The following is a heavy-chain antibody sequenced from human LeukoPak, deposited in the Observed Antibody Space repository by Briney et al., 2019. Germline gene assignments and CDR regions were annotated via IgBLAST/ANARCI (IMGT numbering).Heavy chain of an antibody. CDR2: ISGSGGST. D-gene: IGHD3-22*01. CDR3: AKAYYYDSSGPFS. J-gene: IGHJ4*02. V-gene: IGHV3-23*01. Sequence: GESLKISCAASGFTFSSYGMNWVRQAPGKGLEWVSGISGSGGSTYYADSVKGRFTISRDNSKNTLYLQVNSLRAEDTAAYYCAKAYYYDSSGPFSWGQGTLVTVSS. CDR1: GFTFSSYG.